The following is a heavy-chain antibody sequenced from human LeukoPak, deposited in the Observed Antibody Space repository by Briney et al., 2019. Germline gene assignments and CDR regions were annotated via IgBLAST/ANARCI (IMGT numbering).Heavy chain of an antibody. CDR3: ARSWEWELLGGFDY. D-gene: IGHD1-26*01. CDR2: IWYDGSNK. V-gene: IGHV3-33*01. J-gene: IGHJ4*01. Sequence: GGSLRLSCAASGFTFSSYGMHWVRQAPGKGLEWVAVIWYDGSNKYYADSVKGRFTISRDNSKNTLYLQMNSLRAEDTAVYYCARSWEWELLGGFDYWGHGTLVTVSS. CDR1: GFTFSSYG.